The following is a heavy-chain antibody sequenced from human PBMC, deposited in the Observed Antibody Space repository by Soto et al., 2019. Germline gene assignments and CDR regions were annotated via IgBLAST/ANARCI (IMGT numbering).Heavy chain of an antibody. CDR2: VHHSWGS. J-gene: IGHJ6*02. V-gene: IGHV4-59*08. CDR3: ARQGFGPLHGLVDV. D-gene: IGHD3-10*01. Sequence: SESLSLTCTVSGGSISSYYWSWFRQSPGKRMEWIGYVHHSWGSSYNPSLQSRVAISLDTSKSQFSLKVTSVTATDTAVYYCARQGFGPLHGLVDVWGQGTTVTVSS. CDR1: GGSISSYY.